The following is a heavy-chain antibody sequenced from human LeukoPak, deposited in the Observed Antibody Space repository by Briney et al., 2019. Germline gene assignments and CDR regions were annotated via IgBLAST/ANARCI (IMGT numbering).Heavy chain of an antibody. Sequence: SVKVSCKASGGTFSSYAISWVRQAPGQGLEWMGRIIPIFGTANYAQKFQGRVTMTRDTSTSTVYMELSSLRSEDTAVYYCARRVRGYYFDYWGQGTLVTVSS. D-gene: IGHD3-10*01. V-gene: IGHV1-69*05. CDR1: GGTFSSYA. CDR3: ARRVRGYYFDY. J-gene: IGHJ4*02. CDR2: IIPIFGTA.